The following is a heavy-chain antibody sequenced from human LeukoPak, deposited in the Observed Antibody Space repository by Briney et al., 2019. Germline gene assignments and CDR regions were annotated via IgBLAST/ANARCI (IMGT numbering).Heavy chain of an antibody. CDR3: ARGPSGYHNT. CDR1: GFTFSSYG. D-gene: IGHD5-12*01. Sequence: QVQLVESGGGVVQPGRSLRLSCAASGFTFSSYGLHWVRQAPGKGLEWVAVISYDGSDKYYADSVKGRFTISRDNSKNTLYLQMNSLRAEDTAVYYCARGPSGYHNTGGQGTLVTVSS. V-gene: IGHV3-30*03. J-gene: IGHJ4*02. CDR2: ISYDGSDK.